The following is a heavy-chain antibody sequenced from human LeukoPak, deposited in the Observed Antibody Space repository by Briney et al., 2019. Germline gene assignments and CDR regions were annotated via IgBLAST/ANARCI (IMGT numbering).Heavy chain of an antibody. CDR2: IYPGDSDT. V-gene: IGHV5-51*01. CDR1: GYSFTSYW. Sequence: GESLKISCKGSGYSFTSYWIGWVRQMPGKGLEWMGIIYPGDSDTRYSPSFQGRVTISADKSISTAYLQWSSLKASDTAMYYCARGGYSGYDLGNFDYWGQGTLVTVSS. J-gene: IGHJ4*02. CDR3: ARGGYSGYDLGNFDY. D-gene: IGHD5-12*01.